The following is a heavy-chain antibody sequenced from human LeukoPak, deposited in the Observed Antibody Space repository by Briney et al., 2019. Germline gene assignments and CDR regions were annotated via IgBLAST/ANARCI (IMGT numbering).Heavy chain of an antibody. Sequence: PSETLSLTCTVSGGSISSYYWSWIRQPPGKGLEWIGYIYYTGSSRHNPSLQSRVTMSVDASKSQFSLKLSSVTAADTAVYYCARGIAAAPERAFDIWGQGTVVTVSS. CDR1: GGSISSYY. J-gene: IGHJ3*02. V-gene: IGHV4-59*01. D-gene: IGHD6-13*01. CDR2: IYYTGSS. CDR3: ARGIAAAPERAFDI.